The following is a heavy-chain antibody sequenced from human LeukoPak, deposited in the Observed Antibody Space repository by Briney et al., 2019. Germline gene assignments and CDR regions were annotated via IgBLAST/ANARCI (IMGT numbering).Heavy chain of an antibody. CDR3: GRDSSYGVDY. CDR2: MWYDGGSQ. CDR1: GFTLSNSG. J-gene: IGHJ4*02. Sequence: PGGSLTLSCAASGFTLSNSGMHWVRQATGKGLEWVAVMWYDGGSQYYAAPVKGRFTISRENSKNTLYLQMNSLRAEDTAVYYCGRDSSYGVDYWGQGTLVTVSS. V-gene: IGHV3-33*01. D-gene: IGHD3-10*01.